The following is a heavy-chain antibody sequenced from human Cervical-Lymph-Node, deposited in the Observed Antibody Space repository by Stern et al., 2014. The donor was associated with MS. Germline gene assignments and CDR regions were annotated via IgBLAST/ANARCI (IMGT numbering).Heavy chain of an antibody. CDR3: ARGGYSGYDLRY. CDR1: GGSISSYY. CDR2: IYYSGST. J-gene: IGHJ4*02. D-gene: IGHD5-12*01. Sequence: QVQLQESGPGLVKPSETLSLTCTVSGGSISSYYWSWIRQPPGKGLEWIGYIYYSGSTNYNPYLKSRVTISVDTSKNQFSLKLSSVTAADTAVYYCARGGYSGYDLRYWGQGTLVTVSS. V-gene: IGHV4-59*01.